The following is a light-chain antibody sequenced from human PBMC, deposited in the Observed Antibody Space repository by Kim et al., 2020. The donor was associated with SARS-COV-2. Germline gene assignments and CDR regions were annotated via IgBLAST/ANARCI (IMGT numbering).Light chain of an antibody. V-gene: IGLV3-21*04. CDR1: NIGSKG. J-gene: IGLJ1*01. Sequence: SYELTQPHSVSVAPGKRARITCGGNNIGSKGVHWYQQKPGQAPVLVIYYDSDRPSGIPERFSGSNSGNTATLTISRVEAGDEADYYCQVWDSSSDHYVFGTGTKVTVL. CDR2: YDS. CDR3: QVWDSSSDHYV.